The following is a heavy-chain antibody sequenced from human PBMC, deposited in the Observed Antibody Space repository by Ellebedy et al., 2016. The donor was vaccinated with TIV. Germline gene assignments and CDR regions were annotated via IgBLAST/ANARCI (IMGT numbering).Heavy chain of an antibody. V-gene: IGHV3-21*06. CDR2: IRTNSYNT. CDR1: GFTLGNYE. J-gene: IGHJ6*02. D-gene: IGHD2-8*01. CDR3: VRYANAYYGMDV. Sequence: GESLKISCAASGFTLGNYEMTWVRQAPGKGLQWVAIIRTNSYNTLYADSVKGRFTISRDNTKYSVSVSLQMNSLRAEDTGVYYCVRYANAYYGMDVWGQGTTVTVSS.